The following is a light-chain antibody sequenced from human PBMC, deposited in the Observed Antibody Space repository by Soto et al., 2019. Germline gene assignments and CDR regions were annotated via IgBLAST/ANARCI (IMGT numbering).Light chain of an antibody. CDR2: EDN. J-gene: IGLJ3*02. Sequence: QSALTQPASVSGSPGQSITISCTGTSSDVGSYNLVSWYQQHPGKAPKLMIYEDNKRPSRISNRFSGSKSGNTASLTISGLQAEDEADYYCCSYARSSTFWVLGGGTKLTVL. V-gene: IGLV2-23*02. CDR3: CSYARSSTFWV. CDR1: SSDVGSYNL.